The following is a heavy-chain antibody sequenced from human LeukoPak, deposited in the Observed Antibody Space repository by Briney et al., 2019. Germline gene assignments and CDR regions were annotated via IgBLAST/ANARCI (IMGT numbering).Heavy chain of an antibody. CDR3: ARAKRNGFDI. Sequence: GGSLRLSCAASGFTFSNYSMNWVRQAPGKGLEWVSYIRSSSTTIYYADSVKGRFTISRDNAKNSLYLLMNSLRAEDTAVYYCARAKRNGFDIWGQGTMVTVSS. CDR2: IRSSSTTI. J-gene: IGHJ3*02. V-gene: IGHV3-48*01. CDR1: GFTFSNYS.